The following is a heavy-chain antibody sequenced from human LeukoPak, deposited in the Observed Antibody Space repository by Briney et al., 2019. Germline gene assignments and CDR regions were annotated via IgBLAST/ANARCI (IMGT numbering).Heavy chain of an antibody. CDR3: ARIRGYSSGWYVY. D-gene: IGHD6-19*01. J-gene: IGHJ4*02. V-gene: IGHV1-2*02. Sequence: ASLKVSCKASGYTFTGYYIHWVRQAPGQGLEWMGWINPNSGGTNYAQKFQGRVTMTRDTSISTAYMELSRLRSDDTAVYYCARIRGYSSGWYVYWGQGTLVTVSS. CDR2: INPNSGGT. CDR1: GYTFTGYY.